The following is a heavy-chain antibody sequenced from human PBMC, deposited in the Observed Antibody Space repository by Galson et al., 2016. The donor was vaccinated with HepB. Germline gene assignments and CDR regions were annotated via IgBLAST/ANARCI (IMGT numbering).Heavy chain of an antibody. CDR1: GYTFTSYA. D-gene: IGHD2-15*01. Sequence: SVKVSCKASGYTFTSYAMHWVRQAPGQRLEWMGWVNGGTGNTKYSQKFQGRVTITRDTSASTAYMELSSLRPEDTAVYYCAGGGWSGFHWGQGTLVTVSS. CDR2: VNGGTGNT. CDR3: AGGGWSGFH. J-gene: IGHJ4*02. V-gene: IGHV1-3*01.